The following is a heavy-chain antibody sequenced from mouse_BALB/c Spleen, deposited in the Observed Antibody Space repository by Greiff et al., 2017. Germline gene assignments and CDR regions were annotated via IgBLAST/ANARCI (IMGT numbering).Heavy chain of an antibody. CDR3: ARDRRTATGYFDY. Sequence: EVQRVESGGGLVKPGGSLKLSCAASGFTFSDYYMYWVRQTPEKRLEWVATISDGGSYTYYPDSVKGRFTISRDNAKNNLYLQMSSLKSEDTAMYYCARDRRTATGYFDYWGQGTTLTVSS. J-gene: IGHJ2*01. D-gene: IGHD1-2*01. CDR1: GFTFSDYY. CDR2: ISDGGSYT. V-gene: IGHV5-4*02.